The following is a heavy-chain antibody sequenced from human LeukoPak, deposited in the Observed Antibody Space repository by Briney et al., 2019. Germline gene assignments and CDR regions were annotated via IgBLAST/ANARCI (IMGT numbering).Heavy chain of an antibody. CDR3: ARAGSRYYYDSSGYVDY. D-gene: IGHD3-22*01. CDR1: GFTFSSYS. V-gene: IGHV3-21*01. CDR2: ISSSSSYI. J-gene: IGHJ4*02. Sequence: GRSLRLSCAASGFTFSSYSLNSARQAPGNGLEWVSSISSSSSYIYYADSVKGRFTICRDNAKNSLYLQMNSLRAEDTAVYYCARAGSRYYYDSSGYVDYWGQGTLVTVSS.